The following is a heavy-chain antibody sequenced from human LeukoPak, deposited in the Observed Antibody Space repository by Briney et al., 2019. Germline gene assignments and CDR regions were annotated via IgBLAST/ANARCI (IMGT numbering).Heavy chain of an antibody. V-gene: IGHV4-39*01. CDR3: TSYNY. D-gene: IGHD4-11*01. J-gene: IGHJ4*02. Sequence: PSETLSLTCTVSGDSISSSSYYWGWIRQPPGKGLEWIGSFYYSRSTYYNPSLKSRVTISVDTSKNQYSLKVSSVTAADTVVYYCTSYNYWGQGTLVTVSS. CDR1: GDSISSSSYY. CDR2: FYYSRST.